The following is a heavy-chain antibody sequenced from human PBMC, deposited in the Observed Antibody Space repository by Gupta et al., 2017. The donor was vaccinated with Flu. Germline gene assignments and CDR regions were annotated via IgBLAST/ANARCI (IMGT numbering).Heavy chain of an antibody. CDR1: GYSFIDYY. D-gene: IGHD1-26*01. V-gene: IGHV1-2*06. CDR2: VNPNGGGS. J-gene: IGHJ4*02. Sequence: QVQLVQSGPEVQNPGASVKVSCKASGYSFIDYYMHWVRQAPGQGLEWMGRVNPNGGGSEYAQKFRGRATMTADTSTSTAVMELNRLTSDDTAVYFCARIVGTEKLETTDYWGQGTLVSVSS. CDR3: ARIVGTEKLETTDY.